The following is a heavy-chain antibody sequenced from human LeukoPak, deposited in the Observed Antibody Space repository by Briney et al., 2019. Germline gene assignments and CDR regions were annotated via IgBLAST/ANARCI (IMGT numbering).Heavy chain of an antibody. J-gene: IGHJ4*02. CDR1: GYTFTSYD. CDR3: ARDRDNVAGSRGYFDY. V-gene: IGHV1-8*01. Sequence: ASVKVSCKASGYTFTSYDINWVRQATGQGLEWMGWMNPNSGNTGYAQKFQGRVTMTRNTSISTAYMELRSLRAEDTAVYYCARDRDNVAGSRGYFDYWGQGTLVTVSS. CDR2: MNPNSGNT. D-gene: IGHD6-19*01.